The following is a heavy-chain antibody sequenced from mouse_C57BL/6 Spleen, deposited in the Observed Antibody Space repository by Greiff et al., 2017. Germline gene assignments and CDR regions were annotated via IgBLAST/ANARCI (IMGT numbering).Heavy chain of an antibody. CDR3: ARAFTTAGDY. CDR2: IYPGAGDT. CDR1: GYAFSSSW. D-gene: IGHD1-2*01. J-gene: IGHJ2*01. V-gene: IGHV1-82*01. Sequence: VQLQQSGPELVKPGASVKISCKASGYAFSSSWMNWVKQRPGKGLEWIGRIYPGAGDTNYNGKFKGKATLTADKSSSTAYMQLSSLTSEDSAVYFCARAFTTAGDYWGQGTTLTVSS.